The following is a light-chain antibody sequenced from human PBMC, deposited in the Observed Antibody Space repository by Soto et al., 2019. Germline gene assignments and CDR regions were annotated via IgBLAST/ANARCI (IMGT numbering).Light chain of an antibody. J-gene: IGKJ1*01. CDR3: QQRSNWPPWT. V-gene: IGKV3-11*01. CDR1: QSVSSY. CDR2: DAS. Sequence: EIVWTQAPATLSLSPGERATLSCRASQSVSSYLAWYQQKPGQAPRLLIYDASTRATGIPARFSGSGSGTDFTLTISSLEPEDFAVYYCQQRSNWPPWTFGQGTKVEIK.